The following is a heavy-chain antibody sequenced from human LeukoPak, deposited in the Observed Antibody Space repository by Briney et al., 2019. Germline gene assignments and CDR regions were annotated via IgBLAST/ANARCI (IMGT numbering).Heavy chain of an antibody. CDR3: ARAPGIRRSFDC. J-gene: IGHJ4*02. D-gene: IGHD3-10*01. CDR2: IYYSGST. CDR1: GGSISSSSYY. V-gene: IGHV4-39*07. Sequence: PSETLSLTCTVSGGSISSSSYYWGWIRQPPGKGLEWIGSIYYSGSTNYNPSLKSRVTMSVDTSKNQFSLKLSSVTAADTAVYYCARAPGIRRSFDCWGQGTLVTVSS.